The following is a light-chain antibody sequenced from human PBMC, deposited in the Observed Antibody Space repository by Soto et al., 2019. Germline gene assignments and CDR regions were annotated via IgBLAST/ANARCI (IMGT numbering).Light chain of an antibody. CDR3: QQYNNWPRT. V-gene: IGKV3-15*01. CDR2: GAS. CDR1: QSVGNN. Sequence: EIVLTQSPATLSLSPGERATLSCRASQSVGNNLAWYQQKRGQAPGLLIYGASTRATGIPARFSGSGSGTEFTLTISSLQSEDFAVYYCQQYNNWPRTFGQGTKVDIK. J-gene: IGKJ1*01.